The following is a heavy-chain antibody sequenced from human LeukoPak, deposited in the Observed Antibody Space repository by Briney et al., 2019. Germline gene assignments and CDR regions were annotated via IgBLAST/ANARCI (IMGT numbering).Heavy chain of an antibody. V-gene: IGHV3-7*01. Sequence: GGSLRLSCAASGFTFSDYYMSWIRQAPGKGLEWVATIKDDGSDKYYVDSVKGRFTISRDNAKKSLWLQMNSLRVEDTAMYYCADLGSRDWGQGTLVTVSS. CDR2: IKDDGSDK. D-gene: IGHD3-16*01. J-gene: IGHJ4*02. CDR1: GFTFSDYY. CDR3: ADLGSRD.